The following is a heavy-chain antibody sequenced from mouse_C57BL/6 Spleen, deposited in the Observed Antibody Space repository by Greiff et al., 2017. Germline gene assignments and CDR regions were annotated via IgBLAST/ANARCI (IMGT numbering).Heavy chain of an antibody. D-gene: IGHD2-14*01. Sequence: EVKLMESGGGLVQPGGSLKLSCAASGFTFSDYYMYWVRQTPEKRLEWVAYISNGGGSTYYPDTVKGRFTISRDNAKNTLYLQMSRLKSEDTAMYYCARQGYRGFDYWGQGTTLTVSS. J-gene: IGHJ2*01. CDR2: ISNGGGST. V-gene: IGHV5-12*01. CDR1: GFTFSDYY. CDR3: ARQGYRGFDY.